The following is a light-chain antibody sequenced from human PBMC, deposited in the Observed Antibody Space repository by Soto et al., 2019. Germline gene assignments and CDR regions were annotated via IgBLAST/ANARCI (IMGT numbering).Light chain of an antibody. CDR2: DAS. J-gene: IGKJ1*01. Sequence: EIVLTQSPATLSLSPGERSTLSCGASQSVCSSYLAWYQQKPGLAPRLLIYDASTRATGIPDRFSGSGSGTDFPLTISRLEPEDFAVYYCQQYGSSPQTFGQGTKVEIK. CDR3: QQYGSSPQT. CDR1: QSVCSSY. V-gene: IGKV3D-20*01.